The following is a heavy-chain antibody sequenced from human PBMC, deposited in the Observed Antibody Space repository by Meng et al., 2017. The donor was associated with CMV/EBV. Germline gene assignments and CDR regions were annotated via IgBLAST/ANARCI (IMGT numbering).Heavy chain of an antibody. V-gene: IGHV3-30*02. Sequence: GESLKISCAASGFTFSSYGMHWVRQAPGKGLEWVAFIRYDGSNKYYADSVKGRFTISRDNSKNTLYLQMKSLRAEDTAVYYYAKDGRADIVVVPAAIDYWGQGTLVTVSS. CDR1: GFTFSSYG. J-gene: IGHJ4*02. CDR3: AKDGRADIVVVPAAIDY. D-gene: IGHD2-2*01. CDR2: IRYDGSNK.